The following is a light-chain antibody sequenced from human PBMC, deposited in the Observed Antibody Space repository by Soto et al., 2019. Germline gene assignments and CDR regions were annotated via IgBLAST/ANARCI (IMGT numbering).Light chain of an antibody. J-gene: IGLJ1*01. CDR1: STDVGGYNF. CDR2: DVS. Sequence: QSVLTQPRSVSGSPGQSLTISCTGTSTDVGGYNFVSWYQQHPGKAPKLMIYDVSERPSGVPDRFSGSKSGNTASLTISGLQAEDEADYYCCSYAGRYSYVFGTGTKVTVL. CDR3: CSYAGRYSYV. V-gene: IGLV2-11*01.